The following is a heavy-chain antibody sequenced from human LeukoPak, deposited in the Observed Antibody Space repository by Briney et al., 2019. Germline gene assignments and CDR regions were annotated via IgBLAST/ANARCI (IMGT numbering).Heavy chain of an antibody. CDR3: ARAVLWFGELDPFDP. V-gene: IGHV3-21*01. CDR1: GFTFSSYS. D-gene: IGHD3-10*01. J-gene: IGHJ5*02. CDR2: ISSSSSYI. Sequence: GGSLRLSCAASGFTFSSYSMNWVRQAPGKGLEWVSSISSSSSYIYYADSVKGRFTISRDNAKNSLYLQMNSLRAEDTAVYYCARAVLWFGELDPFDPWGQGTLVTVSS.